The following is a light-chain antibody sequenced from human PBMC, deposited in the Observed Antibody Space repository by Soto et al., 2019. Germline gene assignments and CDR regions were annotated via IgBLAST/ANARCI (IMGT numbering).Light chain of an antibody. CDR1: SSDVGSYNY. CDR3: SSYTSSSTL. J-gene: IGLJ1*01. V-gene: IGLV2-14*01. CDR2: EVS. Sequence: QSALTQPASVSGSPGQSITISCTGTSSDVGSYNYVSWYQQHPGKAPKLMIYEVSDRPSGISSRFSGSKSGNTASLTISGLQTEDEGDYYCSSYTSSSTLFGTGTKV.